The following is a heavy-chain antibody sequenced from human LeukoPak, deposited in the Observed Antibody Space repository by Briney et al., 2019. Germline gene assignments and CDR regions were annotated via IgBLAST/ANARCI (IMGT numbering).Heavy chain of an antibody. D-gene: IGHD4-17*01. CDR1: GFTFDDYA. CDR2: ISGSATTI. CDR3: ARSFWIGDYAT. Sequence: GRSLRLSCAASGFTFDDYAMHWVRQAPGKGLEWVSYISGSATTIYYADSVRGRFTISRDNAKNSLYLQMNSLRVEDTAVYYCARSFWIGDYATWGQGTLVTVSS. J-gene: IGHJ5*02. V-gene: IGHV3-48*03.